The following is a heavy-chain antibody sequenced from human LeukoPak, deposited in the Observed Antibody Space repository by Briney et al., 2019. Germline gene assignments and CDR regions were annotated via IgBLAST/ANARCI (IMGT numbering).Heavy chain of an antibody. CDR2: ISAYNGNT. V-gene: IGHV1-18*01. CDR3: AREGAYCSSTSCHIQNWFDP. Sequence: ASVKVPCKASGYTFTSYGISWVRQAPGQGLEWMGWISAYNGNTNYAQKLQGRVTMTTDISTSTAYMELRSLRSDDTAVYYCAREGAYCSSTSCHIQNWFDPWGQGTLVTVSS. D-gene: IGHD2-2*01. J-gene: IGHJ5*02. CDR1: GYTFTSYG.